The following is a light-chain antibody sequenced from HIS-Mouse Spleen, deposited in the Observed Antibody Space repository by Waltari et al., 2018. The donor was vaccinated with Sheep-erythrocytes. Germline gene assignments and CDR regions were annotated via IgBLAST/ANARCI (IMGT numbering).Light chain of an antibody. CDR3: QQRSNWYT. V-gene: IGKV3-11*01. J-gene: IGKJ2*01. CDR1: QSVSSY. CDR2: DAS. Sequence: EIVFTQSPATLHLSPGERATLSCRASQSVSSYLAWYQQKPGQAPRLLIYDASNRATGIPARFSGSGSGTDFTLTISSLEPEDFAVYYCQQRSNWYTFGQGTKLEIK.